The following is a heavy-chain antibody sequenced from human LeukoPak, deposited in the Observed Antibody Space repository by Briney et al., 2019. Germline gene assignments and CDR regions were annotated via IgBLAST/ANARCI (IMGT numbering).Heavy chain of an antibody. Sequence: PGSSLRLSCAASGFGFSSYGMHWVRQAPGKGLEWVAVISYDGSKIYYSDSVKGRFTISRDNSKNTLYLQMNSLRAEDTAVYYCAKPRPLDYGDYPPSLDAFDIWGQGTMVTVSS. CDR2: ISYDGSKI. J-gene: IGHJ3*02. D-gene: IGHD4-17*01. CDR1: GFGFSSYG. CDR3: AKPRPLDYGDYPPSLDAFDI. V-gene: IGHV3-30*18.